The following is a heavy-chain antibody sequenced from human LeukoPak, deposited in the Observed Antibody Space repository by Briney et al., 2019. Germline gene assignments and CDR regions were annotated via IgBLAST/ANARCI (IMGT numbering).Heavy chain of an antibody. J-gene: IGHJ5*02. CDR2: ISSSGSTI. D-gene: IGHD3-3*01. CDR3: ARDPKTYYDFWSGYRGGNWFDP. V-gene: IGHV3-11*04. CDR1: GFTFSDYY. Sequence: GGSLRLSCAASGFTFSDYYMSWIRQAPGKGLEWVSYISSSGSTIYYADSVKGRFTISRDNAKNSLYLQMNSLRAEDTAVYYCARDPKTYYDFWSGYRGGNWFDPWGQGTLVTVSS.